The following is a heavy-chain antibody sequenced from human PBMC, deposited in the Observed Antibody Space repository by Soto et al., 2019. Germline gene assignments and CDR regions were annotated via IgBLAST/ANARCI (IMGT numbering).Heavy chain of an antibody. D-gene: IGHD6-13*01. CDR3: ARDPGPYSSSWYWFDP. CDR1: GYTFTSYS. V-gene: IGHV1-3*01. Sequence: ASVKVCCKASGYTFTSYSMHWARQAPGQRLEWMGWINAGNGNTKYSQKFQGRVTITGDTSASTAYMELSSLRSEDTAVYYCARDPGPYSSSWYWFDPWGQGTLVTVSS. J-gene: IGHJ5*02. CDR2: INAGNGNT.